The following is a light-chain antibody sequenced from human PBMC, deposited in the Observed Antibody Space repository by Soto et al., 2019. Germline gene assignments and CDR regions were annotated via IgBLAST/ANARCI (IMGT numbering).Light chain of an antibody. J-gene: IGLJ3*02. V-gene: IGLV1-51*02. CDR3: GAWDSSLSAGV. Sequence: QSVLTQPPSVSAAPGQKVTISCSGSSLNIGKNYVSWYQQVPGTAPKLLIYENNKRPSGIPDRFSGSMSGTSATLDITGLQTEDGADYYCGAWDSSLSAGVFGGGTKVTVL. CDR2: ENN. CDR1: SLNIGKNY.